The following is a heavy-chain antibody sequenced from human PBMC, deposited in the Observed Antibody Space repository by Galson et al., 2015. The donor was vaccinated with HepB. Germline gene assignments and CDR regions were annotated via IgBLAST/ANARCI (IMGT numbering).Heavy chain of an antibody. D-gene: IGHD3/OR15-3a*01. CDR3: AKDWTHYYYYGMDV. J-gene: IGHJ6*02. Sequence: SLRLSCAASGFTFSSYAMSWVRQAPGKGLEWVSAISGSGGSTYYADSVKGRFTISRDNSKNKLYLQMNSLRAEDTAVYYCAKDWTHYYYYGMDVWGQGTTVTVSS. CDR1: GFTFSSYA. CDR2: ISGSGGST. V-gene: IGHV3-23*01.